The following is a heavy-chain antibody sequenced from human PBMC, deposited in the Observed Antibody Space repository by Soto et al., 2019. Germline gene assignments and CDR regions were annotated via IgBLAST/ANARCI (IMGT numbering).Heavy chain of an antibody. V-gene: IGHV4-59*01. CDR1: GGSISSYC. D-gene: IGHD5-18*01. CDR3: ARAPTSDSPYYYYMDV. CDR2: IYYSGST. J-gene: IGHJ6*03. Sequence: SETLSLTCTVSGGSISSYCWSWIRPPPGKGLEWIGNIYYSGSTNYNPPLNSRVTISVDTSKNQFPLKLSSVTAADTSVYYCARAPTSDSPYYYYMDVWGKGTTVTVSS.